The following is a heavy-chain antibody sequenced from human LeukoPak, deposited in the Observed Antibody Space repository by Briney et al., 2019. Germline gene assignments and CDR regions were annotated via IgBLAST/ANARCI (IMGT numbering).Heavy chain of an antibody. J-gene: IGHJ4*02. CDR3: TGNYYGSGSYADFDY. CDR1: GFTFSSYW. CDR2: IKQDGSEK. Sequence: GGSLRLSCAASGFTFSSYWMSWVRQAPGKGLEWVANIKQDGSEKYYVDSVKGRFTISRDNAKNSLYLQMNSLRAEDTAVYYCTGNYYGSGSYADFDYWGQGTLVTVSS. V-gene: IGHV3-7*03. D-gene: IGHD3-10*01.